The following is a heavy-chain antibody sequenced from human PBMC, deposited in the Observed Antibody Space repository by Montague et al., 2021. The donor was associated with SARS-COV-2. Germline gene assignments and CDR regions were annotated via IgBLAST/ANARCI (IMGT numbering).Heavy chain of an antibody. Sequence: SISWAASGITFSSYAMHWVRQAPGKGLEWVAVISYDGSNKYYADPVKGRFTISRDNSKNTLYLQMNSLRAEDTAVYYCAREGLSGSYYGFLDYWGQGTLVTVSS. CDR3: AREGLSGSYYGFLDY. CDR1: GITFSSYA. J-gene: IGHJ4*02. CDR2: ISYDGSNK. D-gene: IGHD3-10*01. V-gene: IGHV3-30-3*01.